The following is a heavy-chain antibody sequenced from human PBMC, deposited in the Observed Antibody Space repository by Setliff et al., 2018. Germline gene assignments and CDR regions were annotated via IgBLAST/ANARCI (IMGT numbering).Heavy chain of an antibody. CDR3: ARTIPLANYGNWFDP. D-gene: IGHD6-19*01. V-gene: IGHV4-30-4*08. J-gene: IGHJ5*02. CDR2: ISHSGHT. CDR1: GGSINSGDYF. Sequence: SETLSLTCTVSGGSINSGDYFWSWIRQTPGMGLEWIGYISHSGHTYYNPSLKSRVSISADTSKNQFSLKLSSVTAADTAIYYCARTIPLANYGNWFDPWGQGTLVTVSS.